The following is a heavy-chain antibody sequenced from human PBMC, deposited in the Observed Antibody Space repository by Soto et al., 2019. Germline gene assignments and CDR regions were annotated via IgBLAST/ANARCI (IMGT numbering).Heavy chain of an antibody. D-gene: IGHD3-22*01. CDR2: INPSGGST. CDR1: GYPFTRYY. CDR3: ARALGFYDITGYY. J-gene: IGHJ4*02. Sequence: ASVKVSCKASGYPFTRYYVHWVRQAPGQGLEWMGIINPSGGSTSYGQKLQGRVTMTGDTSTSTVYMELSSLRSEDTAVYYCARALGFYDITGYYWGQGTVVTVSS. V-gene: IGHV1-46*01.